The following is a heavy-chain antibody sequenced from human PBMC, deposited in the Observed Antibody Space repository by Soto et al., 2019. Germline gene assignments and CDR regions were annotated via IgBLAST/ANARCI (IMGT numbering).Heavy chain of an antibody. V-gene: IGHV3-7*01. J-gene: IGHJ4*02. CDR1: GFSFSTYW. D-gene: IGHD2-2*01. Sequence: EVQLVESGGGLVQPGGSLRLSCAASGFSFSTYWMTWVRQAPGKGLEWVANIKPDGSQKYYVDSVKGRFTISRDNAKRSVYLQMGSLRVEDTALYFCAVRYADYWGQGALVTVSS. CDR3: AVRYADY. CDR2: IKPDGSQK.